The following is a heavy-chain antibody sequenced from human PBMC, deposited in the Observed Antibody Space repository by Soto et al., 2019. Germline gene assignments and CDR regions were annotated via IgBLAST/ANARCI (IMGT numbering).Heavy chain of an antibody. V-gene: IGHV1-69*02. Sequence: QVQLVQSGAEVKKPGSSVKVSCKASGGTFSSYTISWVRQAPGQGLEWMGRIIPILGIANYAQKFQGRVTITADKSTSTADMELSSPSSEDTAEYYWARVPDDYRNYSLDYWGQGTLVTVSS. D-gene: IGHD4-4*01. J-gene: IGHJ4*02. CDR1: GGTFSSYT. CDR3: ARVPDDYRNYSLDY. CDR2: IIPILGIA.